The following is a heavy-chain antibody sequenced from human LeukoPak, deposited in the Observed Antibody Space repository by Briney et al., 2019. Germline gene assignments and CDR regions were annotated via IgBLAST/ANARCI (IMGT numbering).Heavy chain of an antibody. D-gene: IGHD3-22*01. CDR1: GFTFSSYW. CDR2: IKQDRSEK. CDR3: ARDFSSGYYDRDRTSFDY. Sequence: GGSLRLSCAASGFTFSSYWMSWVRQAPGKGMEWVANIKQDRSEKYYVDSVKGRFTISRDNAKNSLYLQMNILRAEDTAVYYCARDFSSGYYDRDRTSFDYWGQGTLVTVSS. J-gene: IGHJ4*02. V-gene: IGHV3-7*01.